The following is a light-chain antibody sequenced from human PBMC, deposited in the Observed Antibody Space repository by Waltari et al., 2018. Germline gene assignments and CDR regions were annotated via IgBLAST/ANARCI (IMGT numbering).Light chain of an antibody. CDR1: SLRSYY. J-gene: IGLJ2*01. V-gene: IGLV3-19*01. CDR2: GKN. Sequence: SSELTQDPAVSVALGQTVRITCQGDSLRSYYASWYQQKPGPAPVLVIYGKNNRPSGIPDRFSGSSSGNTASLTITGAQAEDEADYYCNSRDSSGNHLVVFGGGTKLTVL. CDR3: NSRDSSGNHLVV.